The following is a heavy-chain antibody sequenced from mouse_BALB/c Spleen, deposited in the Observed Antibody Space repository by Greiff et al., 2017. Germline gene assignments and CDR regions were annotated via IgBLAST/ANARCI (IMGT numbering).Heavy chain of an antibody. D-gene: IGHD1-1*01. V-gene: IGHV5-6-3*01. CDR3: ARGGTTVSDY. J-gene: IGHJ2*01. CDR2: INSNGGST. Sequence: EVKVVESGGGLVQPGGSLKLSCAASGFTFSSYGMSWVRQTPDKRLELVATINSNGGSTYYPDSVKGRFTISRDNAKNTLYLQMSSLKSEDTAMYYCARGGTTVSDYWGQGTTLTVSS. CDR1: GFTFSSYG.